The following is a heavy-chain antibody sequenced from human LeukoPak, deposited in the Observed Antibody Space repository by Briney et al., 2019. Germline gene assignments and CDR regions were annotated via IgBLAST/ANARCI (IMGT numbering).Heavy chain of an antibody. D-gene: IGHD3-9*01. CDR3: ARVEDYHILTGYSSPFDY. CDR2: INPNSGGT. V-gene: IGHV1-2*02. Sequence: GASVKVSCKASGYTFTSYGISWVRQAPGQGLEWMGWINPNSGGTNYAQKFQGRVTMTRDTSISTAYMELSRLRSDDTAVYYCARVEDYHILTGYSSPFDYWGQGTLVTVSS. J-gene: IGHJ4*02. CDR1: GYTFTSYG.